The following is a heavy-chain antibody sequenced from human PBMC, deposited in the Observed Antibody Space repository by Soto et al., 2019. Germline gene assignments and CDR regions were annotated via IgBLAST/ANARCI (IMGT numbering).Heavy chain of an antibody. CDR2: ISSSGSTI. Sequence: GGSLRLSCAASGFTFSDYYMSWIRQAPGKGLEWVSYISSSGSTIYYADSVKGRFTISRDNAKNSLYLQMNSLRAEDTAVYHCAREVEAIVGATNWFDPWGQGTLVTVSS. D-gene: IGHD1-26*01. CDR1: GFTFSDYY. J-gene: IGHJ5*02. CDR3: AREVEAIVGATNWFDP. V-gene: IGHV3-11*01.